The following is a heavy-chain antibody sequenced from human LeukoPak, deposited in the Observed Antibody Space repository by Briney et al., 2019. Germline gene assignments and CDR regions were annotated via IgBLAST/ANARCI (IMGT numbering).Heavy chain of an antibody. CDR2: IYSSGST. Sequence: GGSLRLSCAASGSTVSSNYMSWVRQAPGKGLEWVSVIYSSGSTYYADSVKGRFTISRDNSKNTLYLQMNSLRAEDTAVYYCAREYRGSRRSDAFDIWGQGTMVTVSS. CDR3: AREYRGSRRSDAFDI. V-gene: IGHV3-53*01. CDR1: GSTVSSNY. J-gene: IGHJ3*02. D-gene: IGHD3-10*01.